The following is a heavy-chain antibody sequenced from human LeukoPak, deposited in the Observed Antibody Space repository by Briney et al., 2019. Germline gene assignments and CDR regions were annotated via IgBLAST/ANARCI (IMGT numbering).Heavy chain of an antibody. Sequence: GGSLRLSCAASGFTFKSFSMTWVRQAPGKGLEWVASISSTSAHKYHADSVKGRFTISRDNDKNSLYLQMNSLRTEDTALYYCATRVTADSYDASDIWGQGTMVTVSP. CDR3: ATRVTADSYDASDI. J-gene: IGHJ3*02. CDR1: GFTFKSFS. D-gene: IGHD6-13*01. CDR2: ISSTSAHK. V-gene: IGHV3-21*06.